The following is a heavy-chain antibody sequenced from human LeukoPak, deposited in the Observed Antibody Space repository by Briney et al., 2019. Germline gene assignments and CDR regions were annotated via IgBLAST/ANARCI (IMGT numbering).Heavy chain of an antibody. V-gene: IGHV3-21*01. J-gene: IGHJ4*02. CDR3: ARDNGRRSSSGWSRDDY. CDR1: GFTFSSYS. CDR2: ISSSSSYI. D-gene: IGHD6-19*01. Sequence: PGGSLRLSCAASGFTFSSYSMNWVRQAPGKGLEWVSSISSSSSYIYYADSVKGRFTISRDNAKNSLYLQMNSLRAEDTAVYYCARDNGRRSSSGWSRDDYWGQGTLVTVSS.